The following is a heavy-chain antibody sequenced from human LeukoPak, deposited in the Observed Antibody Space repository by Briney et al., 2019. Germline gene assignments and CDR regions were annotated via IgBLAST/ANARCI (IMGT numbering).Heavy chain of an antibody. CDR1: GFTVSSNY. CDR2: IYSGGST. V-gene: IGHV3-53*01. CDR3: ARDSDSSGYSMS. J-gene: IGHJ5*02. Sequence: PGGSLRLSCAASGFTVSSNYMSWVRQAPGKGLEWVSVIYSGGSTYYADSVKGRFTIFRDNSKNTLYLQMNSLRAEDTAVYYCARDSDSSGYSMSWGQGTLVTVSS. D-gene: IGHD3-22*01.